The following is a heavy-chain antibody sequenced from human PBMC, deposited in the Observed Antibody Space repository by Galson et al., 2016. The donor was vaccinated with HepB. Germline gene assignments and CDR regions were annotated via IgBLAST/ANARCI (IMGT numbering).Heavy chain of an antibody. CDR3: ARDLYDGSALYWYFDL. J-gene: IGHJ2*01. CDR1: GFTLSSYS. CDR2: ISSSSGTI. D-gene: IGHD3-22*01. V-gene: IGHV3-48*02. Sequence: SLRLSCAASGFTLSSYSMNWVRQAPGKGLEFVSFISSSSGTIYYADSVTGRFTISRDNAKNSLYLQMNSPRDEDTAVYYCARDLYDGSALYWYFDLWGRGTLVTVSS.